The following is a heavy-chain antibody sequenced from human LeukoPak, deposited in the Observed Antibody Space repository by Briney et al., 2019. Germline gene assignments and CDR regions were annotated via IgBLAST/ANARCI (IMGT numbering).Heavy chain of an antibody. CDR3: ATGPPTFYSKFDY. CDR2: IYYSGST. J-gene: IGHJ4*02. V-gene: IGHV4-31*03. Sequence: SQTLSLTCTVSGGSVSSGGYYWSWIRQHPGKGLEWIGYIYYSGSTYYNPSLKSRVTILVDTSKNQFSLKQSSVTAADTAVYYCATGPPTFYSKFDYWGQGTLVTVSS. D-gene: IGHD4-11*01. CDR1: GGSVSSGGYY.